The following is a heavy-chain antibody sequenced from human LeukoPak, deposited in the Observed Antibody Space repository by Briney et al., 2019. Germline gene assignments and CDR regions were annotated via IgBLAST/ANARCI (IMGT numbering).Heavy chain of an antibody. Sequence: TGGSLRLSCAASGFTFSSYGMHWVRQAPGKGLEWVANIKQNGSEKYYVDSVKGRFTISRDNAKNSLYLQMNSLRAEDTAVYYCAREALLGDIVVVPAARDAFDIWGQGTMVSVSS. J-gene: IGHJ3*02. V-gene: IGHV3-7*01. CDR2: IKQNGSEK. CDR1: GFTFSSYG. CDR3: AREALLGDIVVVPAARDAFDI. D-gene: IGHD2-2*01.